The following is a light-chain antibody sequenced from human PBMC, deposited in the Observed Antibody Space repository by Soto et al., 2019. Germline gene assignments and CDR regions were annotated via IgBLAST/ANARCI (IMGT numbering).Light chain of an antibody. CDR2: RNN. J-gene: IGLJ3*02. CDR1: RSNIGRNF. Sequence: QLVLTQPPSASGTPGQRVTISCSGSRSNIGRNFAYWYQHVPGTAPRLLIQRNNERPSGVPDRFSGSKSGTSVSLAISGLRSDDEATYYCAAWDDTLDAQVFGGGTKLTVL. V-gene: IGLV1-47*01. CDR3: AAWDDTLDAQV.